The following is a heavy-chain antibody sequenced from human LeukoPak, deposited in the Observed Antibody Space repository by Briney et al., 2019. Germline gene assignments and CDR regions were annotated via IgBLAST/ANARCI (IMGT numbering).Heavy chain of an antibody. V-gene: IGHV3-30*01. D-gene: IGHD6-6*01. CDR2: ISYDGGNK. J-gene: IGHJ4*02. Sequence: GGSLRLSCAASGFTFSSYAMHWVRQAPGKGLEWVAVISYDGGNKYYADSVKGRFTISRDNSKNTLYLQMNSLRAEDTAVYYCARALYSSSLYYFDYWGQGTLVTVSS. CDR1: GFTFSSYA. CDR3: ARALYSSSLYYFDY.